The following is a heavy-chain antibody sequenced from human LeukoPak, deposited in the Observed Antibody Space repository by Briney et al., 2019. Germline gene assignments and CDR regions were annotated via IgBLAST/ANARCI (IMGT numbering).Heavy chain of an antibody. CDR2: ISSEGRST. J-gene: IGHJ3*02. D-gene: IGHD6-13*01. CDR3: ARAPGSSGYAFDI. CDR1: GFTFNTYW. Sequence: PGGSLRLSCEASGFTFNTYWXHWXRQAXGKXXXXXSRISSEGRSTTYAXSXKGXVTISRDNAKNTLYLHMNSLRVEDTAVYYCARAPGSSGYAFDIWGQGTVVTVSS. V-gene: IGHV3-74*01.